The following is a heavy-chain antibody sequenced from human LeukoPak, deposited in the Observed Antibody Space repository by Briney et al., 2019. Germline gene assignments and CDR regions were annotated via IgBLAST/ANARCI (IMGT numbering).Heavy chain of an antibody. D-gene: IGHD1-14*01. CDR2: ISSNGGST. CDR3: ARDRHIDSPANNLFEF. V-gene: IGHV3-64*01. CDR1: GFTFSSYA. J-gene: IGHJ4*02. Sequence: GGSLRLSCAASGFTFSSYAMHWVRQAPGKGLEYVSAISSNGGSTYYANSVKGRFTISRDNSKNTLYLQMGSLRAEDTAVYYCARDRHIDSPANNLFEFWGQGALVTVSS.